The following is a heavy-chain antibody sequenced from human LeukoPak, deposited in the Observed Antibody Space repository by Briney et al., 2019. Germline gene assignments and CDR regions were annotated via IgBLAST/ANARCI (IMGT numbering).Heavy chain of an antibody. CDR2: MNPNSGNT. CDR1: GYTFTSYD. J-gene: IGHJ1*01. D-gene: IGHD3-22*01. Sequence: ASVKVSCKDSGYTFTSYDIKWVRQATGQGLEWMGWMNPNSGNTGYAQKFQGRVTMTRNTSISTAYTELSSLRSEDTAVYYCAREEGTMMDWGQGTLVTVSS. V-gene: IGHV1-8*01. CDR3: AREEGTMMD.